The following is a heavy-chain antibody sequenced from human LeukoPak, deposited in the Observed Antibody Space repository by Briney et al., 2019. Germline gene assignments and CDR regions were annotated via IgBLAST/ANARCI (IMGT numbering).Heavy chain of an antibody. D-gene: IGHD3-10*01. CDR2: IYNGVNT. CDR3: ARYRGDGPGTFDI. J-gene: IGHJ3*02. CDR1: GASVSSASY. Sequence: SETLSLTCAVSGASVSSASYWSWIRQPPGKGVEWIAHIYNGVNTNYNPSLKSRVTISVDTSKNRFSLKLSSVTAADTAVYYCARYRGDGPGTFDIWGQGTMVTVSS. V-gene: IGHV4-61*03.